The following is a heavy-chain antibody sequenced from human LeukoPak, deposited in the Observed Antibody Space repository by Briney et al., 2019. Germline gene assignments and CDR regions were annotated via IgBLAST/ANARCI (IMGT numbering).Heavy chain of an antibody. J-gene: IGHJ4*02. D-gene: IGHD3-22*01. CDR3: TKDIRRGEYYYDSSGSDY. Sequence: GSPRDSCAAPGFTFDDYALHWGRQAPGKGLEWVSLISGDDGSTFYADSVKGRFNISRDNSKNSLYLQMNSMRTEDTALNYCTKDIRRGEYYYDSSGSDYWGQGTLVTVSS. CDR1: GFTFDDYA. CDR2: ISGDDGST. V-gene: IGHV3-43*02.